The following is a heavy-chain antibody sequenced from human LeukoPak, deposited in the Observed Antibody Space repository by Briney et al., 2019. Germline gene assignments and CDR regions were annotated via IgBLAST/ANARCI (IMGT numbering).Heavy chain of an antibody. J-gene: IGHJ5*02. D-gene: IGHD3-10*01. V-gene: IGHV3-53*01. CDR2: IYSGGST. CDR1: GFTVSSNY. CDR3: ARANMVRGVGSFFDRNWFDP. Sequence: HPGGSLRLSCAASGFTVSSNYMSWVRQAPGKGLEWVSVIYSGGSTYYADSVKGRFTISRDNSKDTLYLQMNSLRAKDTAVYYCARANMVRGVGSFFDRNWFDPWGQGTLVTVSS.